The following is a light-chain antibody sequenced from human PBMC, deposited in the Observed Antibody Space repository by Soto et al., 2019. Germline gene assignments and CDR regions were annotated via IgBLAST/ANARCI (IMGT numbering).Light chain of an antibody. V-gene: IGLV1-40*01. CDR2: GNS. CDR1: SXXXGAGYD. J-gene: IGLJ2*01. Sequence: QPVLTQPPSVSGAPGQRVTISCXGSSXXXGAGYDVHWYQQLPGTAPKLLIYGNSNRPSGVPDRFSGSKSGTSASLAITGLQAEDEADYYCQSYDSSLSGYDVVFGGGTKLTVL. CDR3: QSYDSSLSGYDVV.